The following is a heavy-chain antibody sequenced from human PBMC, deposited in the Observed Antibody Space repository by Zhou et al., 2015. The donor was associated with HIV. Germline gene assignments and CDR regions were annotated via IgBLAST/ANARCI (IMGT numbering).Heavy chain of an antibody. Sequence: QVQLVQSGAEVKKPGSSVKVSCRASGYTFNNYDINWVRQAPGQGLEWMGWMNPYSGNAGYSQKFQGRVSMTRDTYTSTSYMELSSLRSGDTAVYYCARGGSPGDKGRYYFYGMDVWGQGTTVSVSS. D-gene: IGHD3-10*01. V-gene: IGHV1-8*01. CDR1: GYTFNNYD. J-gene: IGHJ6*02. CDR3: ARGGSPGDKGRYYFYGMDV. CDR2: MNPYSGNA.